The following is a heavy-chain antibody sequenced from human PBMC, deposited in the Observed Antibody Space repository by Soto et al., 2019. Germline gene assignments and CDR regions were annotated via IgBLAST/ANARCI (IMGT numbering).Heavy chain of an antibody. V-gene: IGHV1-46*01. CDR1: GYTFTNYY. Sequence: QVQLVQSGAEVKKPGASVKVSCKASGYTFTNYYIHWVRQAPGQGLEWMGMINPSGGSTSYTRRFQGRVTMTRDTSTSTVYMELSSLRSEDTAVYYCEREAQSSGWSWFDYWGQGTLVTVSS. CDR2: INPSGGST. D-gene: IGHD6-19*01. J-gene: IGHJ4*02. CDR3: EREAQSSGWSWFDY.